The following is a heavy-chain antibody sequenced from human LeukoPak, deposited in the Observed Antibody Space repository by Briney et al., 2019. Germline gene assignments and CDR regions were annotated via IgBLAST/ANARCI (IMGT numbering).Heavy chain of an antibody. D-gene: IGHD2-2*01. V-gene: IGHV3-21*01. J-gene: IGHJ5*01. CDR1: GFIFSSHT. CDR3: TRDEPFSSFDC. CDR2: ICDGGSVV. Sequence: PGESLRLSCAASGFIFSSHTMNWVRQAPGKGLEGVSSICDGGSVVFLVDAVNGRFRLSRDKAENSMFLQMDWLRAEDTAVYYCTRDEPFSSFDCWCRGTLVTVFS.